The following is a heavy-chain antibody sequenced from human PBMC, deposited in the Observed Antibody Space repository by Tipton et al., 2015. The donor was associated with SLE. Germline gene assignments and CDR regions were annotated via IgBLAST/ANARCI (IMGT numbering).Heavy chain of an antibody. Sequence: SLRLSCAASGFTFRNYAMYWVRQAPGKGLEYVSAISSNGGSTYYANAVKGRFTISRDNSKNTLYLQVGSLRPEDMAVYYCVREGRGQYYDFDYYGMDVWGKGTTVTVSS. V-gene: IGHV3-64*01. J-gene: IGHJ6*04. D-gene: IGHD2/OR15-2a*01. CDR2: ISSNGGST. CDR1: GFTFRNYA. CDR3: VREGRGQYYDFDYYGMDV.